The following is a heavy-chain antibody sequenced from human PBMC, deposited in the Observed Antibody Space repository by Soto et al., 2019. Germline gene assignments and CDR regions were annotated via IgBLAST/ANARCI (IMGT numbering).Heavy chain of an antibody. V-gene: IGHV4-30-4*01. CDR1: GGSFRSDDYF. D-gene: IGHD3-9*01. CDR2: ISHRGTA. J-gene: IGHJ4*02. Sequence: QVQLQESGPGLVKPSQTLSLSCFVSGGSFRSDDYFWSWIRQPPGKALEWMGYISHRGTAYYYPSLKSRLAMSIDTSKKQCSLRLRSVTAADTATYYCARGHYDVLTGFYVRYFDYWGRGTRVTVSS. CDR3: ARGHYDVLTGFYVRYFDY.